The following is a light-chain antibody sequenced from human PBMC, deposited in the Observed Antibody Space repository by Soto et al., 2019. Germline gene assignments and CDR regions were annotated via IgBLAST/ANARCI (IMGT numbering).Light chain of an antibody. J-gene: IGKJ3*01. CDR3: QQRSNWL. V-gene: IGKV3-15*01. CDR2: GAS. CDR1: QTVSNS. Sequence: EIVMTRSPATLPVSPGERATLSCRASQTVSNSLAWYQQKPGQAPRLLIYGASTRATDIPARFSGSGSGTQFTLTISSLEPEDSAVYYCQQRSNWLFGPGTKVDIK.